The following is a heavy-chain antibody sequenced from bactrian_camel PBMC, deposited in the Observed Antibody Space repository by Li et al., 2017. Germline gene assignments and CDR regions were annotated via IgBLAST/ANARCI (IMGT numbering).Heavy chain of an antibody. CDR1: GFTFSDYA. D-gene: IGHD1*01. J-gene: IGHJ4*01. V-gene: IGHV3S42*01. CDR3: QDGWPSDQ. Sequence: VQLVESGGDLVQPGGSLRLSCAASGFTFSDYAVSWVRQAPGKGLEWVSYINAEGTRTMYKDSVKGRFTISRDNAKNMLYLEMNALKIEDTAMYFCQDGWPSDQRGQGTQVTVS. CDR2: INAEGTRT.